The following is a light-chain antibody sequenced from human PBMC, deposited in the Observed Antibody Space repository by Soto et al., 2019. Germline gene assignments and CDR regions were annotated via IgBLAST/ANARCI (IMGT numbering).Light chain of an antibody. J-gene: IGKJ1*01. Sequence: DIQMTQSPATLSASVGDRVTITCRASQSISSWLAWYQQKPGKVPTLLIDDASSLESGVPSRVSGSGSGTEFTLTISSLQPDDFATYYCPQYNTYPWTFGQGTKVEIK. V-gene: IGKV1-5*01. CDR2: DAS. CDR3: PQYNTYPWT. CDR1: QSISSW.